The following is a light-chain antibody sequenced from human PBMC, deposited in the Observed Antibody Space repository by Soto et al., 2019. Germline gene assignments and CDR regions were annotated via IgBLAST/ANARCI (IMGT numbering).Light chain of an antibody. CDR2: EVN. J-gene: IGLJ1*01. V-gene: IGLV2-8*01. CDR1: SSDVGGYNY. CDR3: SSYAGSSNYV. Sequence: QSVLTQPPSASGSPGQSVTISCTGTSSDVGGYNYVSWYQQHPGKAPKLMIYEVNKRPSGVPDRFSGSKSGNTASLTVYGLQAEDEADYYCSSYAGSSNYVFGTGTKVTVL.